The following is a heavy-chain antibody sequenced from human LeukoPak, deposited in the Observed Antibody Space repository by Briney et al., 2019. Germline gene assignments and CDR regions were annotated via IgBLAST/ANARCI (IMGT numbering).Heavy chain of an antibody. CDR1: GGTFSSYA. CDR3: AGGIAAADLNWFDL. V-gene: IGHV1-69*06. CDR2: IIPIFGTA. J-gene: IGHJ5*02. D-gene: IGHD6-13*01. Sequence: SVKVSCKASGGTFSSYAISWVRQAPGQGLEWMGGIIPIFGTAKYSQKFQGRVTITADKSTSTAYMELSSLTSEDTAVYYCAGGIAAADLNWFDLWGQGTLVTVSS.